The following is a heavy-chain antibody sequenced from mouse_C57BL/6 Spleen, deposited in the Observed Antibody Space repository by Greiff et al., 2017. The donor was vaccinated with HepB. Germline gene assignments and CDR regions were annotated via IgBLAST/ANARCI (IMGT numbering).Heavy chain of an antibody. CDR3: ARSYGNYEVWFAY. Sequence: VESGGGLVKPGGSLKLSCAASGFTFSSYAMSWVRQTPEKRLEWVATISDGGSYTYYPDNVKGRFTISRDNAKNNLYLQMSHLKSEDTAMYYCARSYGNYEVWFAYWGQGTLVTVSA. CDR1: GFTFSSYA. V-gene: IGHV5-4*01. D-gene: IGHD2-1*01. J-gene: IGHJ3*01. CDR2: ISDGGSYT.